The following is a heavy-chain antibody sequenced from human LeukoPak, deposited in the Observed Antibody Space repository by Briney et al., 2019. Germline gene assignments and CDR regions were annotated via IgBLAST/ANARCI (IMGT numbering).Heavy chain of an antibody. V-gene: IGHV3-13*01. J-gene: IGHJ4*02. Sequence: GGSLRLSCAASGFTFSSYDMHWVRQATGKGLEWVSAIGTAGDTYYPGSVKGRFTISRENAKNSLYLQMNSLRAGDTAVYYCARAYSGSYRFDYWGQGTLVTVSS. CDR2: IGTAGDT. D-gene: IGHD1-26*01. CDR1: GFTFSSYD. CDR3: ARAYSGSYRFDY.